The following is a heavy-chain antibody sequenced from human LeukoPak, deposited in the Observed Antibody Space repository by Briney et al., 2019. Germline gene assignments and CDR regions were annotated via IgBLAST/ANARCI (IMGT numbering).Heavy chain of an antibody. CDR2: INHSGST. D-gene: IGHD6-19*01. CDR1: GGSFSGYY. J-gene: IGHJ4*02. CDR3: ARGEVAVAGTDFDY. Sequence: PSETLSLTCAVYGGSFSGYYWSWIRQPPGKGLEWIGEINHSGSTNYNPSLKSLATISVDTSKNQYSLKLSSVTAADTAVYYCARGEVAVAGTDFDYWGQGTLVTVSS. V-gene: IGHV4-34*01.